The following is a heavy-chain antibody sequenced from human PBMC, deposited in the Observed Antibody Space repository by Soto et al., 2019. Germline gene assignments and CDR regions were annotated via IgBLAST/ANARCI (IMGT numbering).Heavy chain of an antibody. CDR2: IYYSGST. Sequence: SETLSLTCTVSGGSISSYYWSWIRQPPGKGLEWIGYIYYSGSTNYNPSLKSRVTISVDTSKNQFSLKLSSVTAADTAVYYCARGRSYDILTGLDYWGQGTLVTVSS. CDR1: GGSISSYY. V-gene: IGHV4-59*01. J-gene: IGHJ4*02. CDR3: ARGRSYDILTGLDY. D-gene: IGHD3-9*01.